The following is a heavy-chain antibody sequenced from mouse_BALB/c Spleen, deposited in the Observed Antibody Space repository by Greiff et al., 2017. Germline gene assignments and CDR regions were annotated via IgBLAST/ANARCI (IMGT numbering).Heavy chain of an antibody. CDR3: ARRRYYGSSYDYAVDY. J-gene: IGHJ4*01. CDR1: GYTFTSYW. D-gene: IGHD1-1*01. V-gene: IGHV1-7*01. CDR2: INPSTGYT. Sequence: QVQLQQSGAELAKPGASVKMSCKASGYTFTSYWMHWVKQRPGQGLEWIGYINPSTGYTEYNQKFKDKATLTADKSSSTAYMQLSSLTSEDSAVYYCARRRYYGSSYDYAVDYWGQGTSVTVSS.